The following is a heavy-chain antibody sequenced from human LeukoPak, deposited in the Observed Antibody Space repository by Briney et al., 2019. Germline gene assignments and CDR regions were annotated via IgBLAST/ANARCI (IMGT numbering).Heavy chain of an antibody. CDR2: IIPILGIA. J-gene: IGHJ6*02. V-gene: IGHV1-69*04. D-gene: IGHD3/OR15-3a*01. Sequence: PVASVKVSCKASGGTFSSYAFSWVRQAPGQGLEWMGRIIPILGIANYAQKFQGRVTITADKSTSTAYMELSSLRSEDTAVYYCARDFSWTGDYYYYGMDVWGQGTTVTVSS. CDR3: ARDFSWTGDYYYYGMDV. CDR1: GGTFSSYA.